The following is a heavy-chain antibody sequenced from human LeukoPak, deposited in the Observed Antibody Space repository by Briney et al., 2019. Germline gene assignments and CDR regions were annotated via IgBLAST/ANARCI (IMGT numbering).Heavy chain of an antibody. CDR3: AKDVPTAYFDY. CDR1: GFIFSDYY. CDR2: TSSSGGAT. J-gene: IGHJ4*02. Sequence: PGGSLRLSCAASGFIFSDYYMSWIRQVPGKGLEWVSYTSSSGGATYYAGFVKGRFTISRDNSKTTLYLQMNSLRAEDTAVYYCAKDVPTAYFDYWGQGTLVTVSS. V-gene: IGHV3-11*04. D-gene: IGHD2-2*01.